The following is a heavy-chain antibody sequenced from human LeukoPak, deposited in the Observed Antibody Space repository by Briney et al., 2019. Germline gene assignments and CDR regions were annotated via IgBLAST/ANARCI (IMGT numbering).Heavy chain of an antibody. D-gene: IGHD6-25*01. V-gene: IGHV3-30*03. CDR1: GFTFSSYG. Sequence: GGSLRLSCAASGFTFSSYGMHWVRQAPGKGLEWVAVISYDGSNKYYADSVKGRFTISRDNSKNTLYLQMNSLRAEDTAVYYCALHGGSIWGQGTMVTVSS. CDR3: ALHGGSI. J-gene: IGHJ3*02. CDR2: ISYDGSNK.